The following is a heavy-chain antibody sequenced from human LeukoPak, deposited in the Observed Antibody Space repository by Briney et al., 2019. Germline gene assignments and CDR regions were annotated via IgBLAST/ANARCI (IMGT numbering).Heavy chain of an antibody. CDR3: ARRVWFGDSPADY. CDR1: GYTFTGYY. D-gene: IGHD3-10*01. V-gene: IGHV1-2*02. Sequence: ASVKVSCKASGYTFTGYYMHWVRQAPGQGLEWMGWINPNSGGTNYAQKFQGRVTMTRDTSISTAYMELRSLRSDDTAVYYCARRVWFGDSPADYWGQGTLVTVSS. CDR2: INPNSGGT. J-gene: IGHJ4*02.